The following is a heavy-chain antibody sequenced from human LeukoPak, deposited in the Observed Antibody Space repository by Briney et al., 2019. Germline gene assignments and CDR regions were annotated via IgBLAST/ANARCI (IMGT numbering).Heavy chain of an antibody. CDR3: ARDDGDYGMDV. CDR1: GFTFSSYA. CDR2: ISSSSYI. Sequence: GGSLRLSSAASGFTFSSYAMSWVRQAPGKGLEWVSSISSSSYIYYADSVKGRFTISRDNAKNSLYLQMNSLRAEDTAVYYCARDDGDYGMDVWGQGTTVTVSS. V-gene: IGHV3-21*01. J-gene: IGHJ6*02. D-gene: IGHD4-17*01.